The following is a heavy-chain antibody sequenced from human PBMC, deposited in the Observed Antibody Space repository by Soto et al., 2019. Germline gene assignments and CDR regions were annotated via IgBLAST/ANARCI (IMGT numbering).Heavy chain of an antibody. J-gene: IGHJ4*02. Sequence: SGGSLRLSCAASGFTFSSYAMHWVRQAPGKGLEWVAVISYDGSNKYYADSVKGRFTISRDNSKNTLYLQMNSLRAEDTAVYYCARDPQRGLYCTNGVCPLDYWGQGTLVTVSS. CDR2: ISYDGSNK. CDR1: GFTFSSYA. CDR3: ARDPQRGLYCTNGVCPLDY. V-gene: IGHV3-30-3*01. D-gene: IGHD2-8*01.